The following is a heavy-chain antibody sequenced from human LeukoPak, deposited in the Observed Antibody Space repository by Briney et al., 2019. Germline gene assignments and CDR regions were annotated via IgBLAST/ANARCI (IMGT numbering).Heavy chain of an antibody. Sequence: GGSLRLSCAASGFTFSSDGMPWVRQAPGKGLEWEAVIWYDGSNKYYADSVKGRFTISRDNSKNTLYLQMNSLRAEHTAVYYCGRGGRFFDYWGQGTLVTVSS. V-gene: IGHV3-33*01. J-gene: IGHJ4*02. CDR2: IWYDGSNK. CDR1: GFTFSSDG. CDR3: GRGGRFFDY. D-gene: IGHD1-26*01.